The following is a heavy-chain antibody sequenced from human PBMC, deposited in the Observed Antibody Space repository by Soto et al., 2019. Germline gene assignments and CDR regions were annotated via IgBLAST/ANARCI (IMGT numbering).Heavy chain of an antibody. CDR3: ARAPYYYDSSGYWAY. D-gene: IGHD3-22*01. J-gene: IGHJ4*02. CDR1: GFTFSDHY. Sequence: GGSLRLSCAASGFTFSDHYMDWVRQAPGKGLEWVSSISSSSSYIYYADSVKGRFTISRDNAKNSLYLQMNSLRAEDTAVYYCARAPYYYDSSGYWAYWGQGTLVTVSS. V-gene: IGHV3-21*01. CDR2: ISSSSSYI.